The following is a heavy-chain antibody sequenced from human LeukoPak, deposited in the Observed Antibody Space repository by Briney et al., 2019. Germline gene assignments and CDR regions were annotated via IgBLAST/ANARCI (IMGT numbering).Heavy chain of an antibody. J-gene: IGHJ4*02. D-gene: IGHD5-18*01. V-gene: IGHV3-20*04. Sequence: GGSLRLSCAASGFTFSSYSMNWVRQAPGKGLEWVSGINWTGGSTGYADSVKGRFTISRDNAKNSLYLQMNSLRAEDTALYYCARSRGDSYGYYFDYWGQGTLVTVSS. CDR3: ARSRGDSYGYYFDY. CDR1: GFTFSSYS. CDR2: INWTGGST.